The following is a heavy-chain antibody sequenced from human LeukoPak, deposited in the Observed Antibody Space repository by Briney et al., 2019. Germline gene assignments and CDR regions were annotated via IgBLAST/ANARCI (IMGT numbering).Heavy chain of an antibody. J-gene: IGHJ4*02. D-gene: IGHD1-20*01. CDR2: ISGSGGST. CDR1: GFTFSSYA. V-gene: IGHV3-23*01. Sequence: PGGSLRLSCAASGFTFSSYAMSWVRQAPGKGLEWVSAISGSGGSTYYADFVKGRFTISRDNSKNTLYLQMNSLRAEDTAVYYCAKDTYNWNQFDYWGQGTLVTVSS. CDR3: AKDTYNWNQFDY.